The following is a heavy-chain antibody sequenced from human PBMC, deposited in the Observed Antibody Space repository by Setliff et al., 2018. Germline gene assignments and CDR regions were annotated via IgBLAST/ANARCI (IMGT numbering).Heavy chain of an antibody. CDR1: GFTFSSYG. Sequence: GGSLRLSCAASGFTFSSYGLHWVRQAPGKGLEGVAFIWYDGSNKYYADSVKGRFTISRDNSKNTLYLQMNSLRAEDTAVYYCARDGYCSSTSCPGWFDPWGQGTLVTVSS. CDR3: ARDGYCSSTSCPGWFDP. J-gene: IGHJ5*02. D-gene: IGHD2-2*03. V-gene: IGHV3-30*02. CDR2: IWYDGSNK.